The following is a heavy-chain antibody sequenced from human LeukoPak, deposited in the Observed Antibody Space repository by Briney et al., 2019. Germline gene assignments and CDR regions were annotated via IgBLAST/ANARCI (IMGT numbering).Heavy chain of an antibody. CDR2: MSFDGSNT. CDR1: GXTFSSYG. CDR3: ARDAGTWGYGYNFDC. J-gene: IGHJ4*02. V-gene: IGHV3-30*03. Sequence: PGMSLRLSCAASGXTFSSYGMHWVRQAPGKGLEWVAVMSFDGSNTHYADSVKGRFTVSRDNSKNTLYLQMTSLRADDTAVYYCARDAGTWGYGYNFDCWGQGTLVTVSS. D-gene: IGHD1-1*01.